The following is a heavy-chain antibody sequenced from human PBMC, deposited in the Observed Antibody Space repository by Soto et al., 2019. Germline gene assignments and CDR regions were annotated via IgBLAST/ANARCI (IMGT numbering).Heavy chain of an antibody. CDR2: INAGNGNT. Sequence: ASVKVSCKASGYTFTSYAMHWVRQAPGQRLEWMGWINAGNGNTKYSQKFQGRVTITRDTSASTAYMELSSLRSEDTAVYYCARDRYSGYDSGRNFDYWGQGTLVTVSS. CDR3: ARDRYSGYDSGRNFDY. CDR1: GYTFTSYA. V-gene: IGHV1-3*01. J-gene: IGHJ4*02. D-gene: IGHD5-12*01.